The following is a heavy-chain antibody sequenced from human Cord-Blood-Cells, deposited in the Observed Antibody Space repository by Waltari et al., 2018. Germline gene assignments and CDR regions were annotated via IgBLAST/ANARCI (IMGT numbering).Heavy chain of an antibody. V-gene: IGHV4-34*01. CDR2: INHSGST. CDR3: ARGPRITIFGVVTPRGFDY. J-gene: IGHJ4*02. CDR1: GGSFSGSY. Sequence: QVQLQQWGAGLLKPSATLSLTCAVYGGSFSGSYWSWFRQPPGKGLEWIGEINHSGSTNYNPSLKSRVTISVDTSKNQFSLKLSSVTAADTAVYYCARGPRITIFGVVTPRGFDYWGQGTLVTVSS. D-gene: IGHD3-3*01.